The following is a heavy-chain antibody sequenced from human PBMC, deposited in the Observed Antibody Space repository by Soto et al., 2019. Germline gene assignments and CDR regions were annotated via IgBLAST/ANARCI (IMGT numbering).Heavy chain of an antibody. CDR3: ARAVVAAYDAFDI. CDR2: MNPNSGNT. V-gene: IGHV1-8*01. J-gene: IGHJ3*02. D-gene: IGHD2-15*01. CDR1: GYTFTSYD. Sequence: ASAKVSCKASGYTFTSYDINWVRQATGQGLEWVGWMNPNSGNTGYAQKFQGRVTMTRNTSISTAYMELSSLRSEDTAVYYCARAVVAAYDAFDIWGQGTMVTVSS.